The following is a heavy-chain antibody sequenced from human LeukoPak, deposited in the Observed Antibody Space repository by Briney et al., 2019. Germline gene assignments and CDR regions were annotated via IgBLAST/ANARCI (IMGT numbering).Heavy chain of an antibody. CDR1: GFTFNNYA. CDR3: AKRIAVVGPYFDY. Sequence: GGSLILSCAASGFTFNNYAMSWVRQAPGKGLEWVSAISVSGGSTYYADSVKGRFTISRDNSKNTLYLQMDSLRAEDTAVYYCAKRIAVVGPYFDYWGQGTLVTVSS. V-gene: IGHV3-23*01. J-gene: IGHJ4*02. D-gene: IGHD6-19*01. CDR2: ISVSGGST.